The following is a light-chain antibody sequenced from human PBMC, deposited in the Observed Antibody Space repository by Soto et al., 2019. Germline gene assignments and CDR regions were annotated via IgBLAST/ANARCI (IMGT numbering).Light chain of an antibody. Sequence: QSALTQPRSVSGSPGQSVTISCTGTSSDAGGYNYVSWYQQHPGKAPKLMIYDVSKRPSGVPDRFSGSKSGNTASLTISGLQAEDEADYYCCSLRVFGGGTKLTVL. CDR1: SSDAGGYNY. CDR3: CSLRV. J-gene: IGLJ2*01. CDR2: DVS. V-gene: IGLV2-11*01.